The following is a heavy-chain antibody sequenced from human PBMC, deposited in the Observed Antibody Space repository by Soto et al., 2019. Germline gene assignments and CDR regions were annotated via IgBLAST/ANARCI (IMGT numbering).Heavy chain of an antibody. CDR3: ARDWQVTGTGLDY. Sequence: ASVKVSCKASGYTFTSYAIHWVRQAPGQRLEWMGWINAGNGNTKHSQKFQGRVSITRDTSASTAYMELSSLRSEDTAVYYCARDWQVTGTGLDYWGPGTLVTSPQ. CDR1: GYTFTSYA. CDR2: INAGNGNT. V-gene: IGHV1-3*01. D-gene: IGHD6-19*01. J-gene: IGHJ4*02.